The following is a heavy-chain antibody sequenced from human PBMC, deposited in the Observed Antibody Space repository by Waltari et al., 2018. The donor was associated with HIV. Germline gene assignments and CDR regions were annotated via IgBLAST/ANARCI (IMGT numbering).Heavy chain of an antibody. CDR2: IVVGSGNT. V-gene: IGHV1-58*02. CDR1: GFTFTSSA. D-gene: IGHD3-22*01. CDR3: AAINEYYYDSSGQTYGMDV. Sequence: QMQLVQSGPEVKKPGTSVKVSCKASGFTFTSSAMQWVLQARGQRLEWIGWIVVGSGNTNYAQKFQERVTITRDMSTSTAYMELSSLRSEDTVVYYCAAINEYYYDSSGQTYGMDVWGQGTTVTVSS. J-gene: IGHJ6*02.